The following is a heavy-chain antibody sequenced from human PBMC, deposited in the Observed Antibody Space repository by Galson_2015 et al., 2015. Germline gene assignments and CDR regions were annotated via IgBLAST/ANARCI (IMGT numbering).Heavy chain of an antibody. CDR3: AKSRGTETTGVFDY. V-gene: IGHV3-30*18. J-gene: IGHJ4*02. D-gene: IGHD1-7*01. CDR2: ISYDESGK. CDR1: GFTFSSYG. Sequence: SLRLSCAASGFTFSSYGMHWVRQAPGKGLEWVAVISYDESGKYYADSVKGRFTISRDNSKNTLYLQMNSLRAEDTAVYYCAKSRGTETTGVFDYWGQGTLVTVSS.